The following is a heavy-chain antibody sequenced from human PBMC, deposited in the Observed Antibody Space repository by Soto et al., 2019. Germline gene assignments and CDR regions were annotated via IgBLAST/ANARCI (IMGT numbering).Heavy chain of an antibody. Sequence: SETLSFTCSVSGGSISSSNWWSWVRQPPGKGLEWIGEIYHSGSTNYNPSLKSRVTISVDKSKNQFSLKLSSVAAADTAVYYCARFSGSGSYYNDTTAYWGQGTLVTVSS. CDR3: ARFSGSGSYYNDTTAY. D-gene: IGHD3-10*01. CDR1: GGSISSSNW. CDR2: IYHSGST. V-gene: IGHV4-4*02. J-gene: IGHJ4*02.